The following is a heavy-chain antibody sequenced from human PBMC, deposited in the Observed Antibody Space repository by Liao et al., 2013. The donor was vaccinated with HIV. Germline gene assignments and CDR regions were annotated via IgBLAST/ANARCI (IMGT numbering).Heavy chain of an antibody. CDR3: ARVYSGTFEYYYHYYMDV. Sequence: QVQLQESGPGLVAPSETLSLTCTVSGVSINNHYWGWIRQPPGKGLEWIGSMYYSGSTNYNPSLQSRVTISADTSKNQFSLRLSSVTAADTAVYYCARVYSGTFEYYYHYYMDVWAKGTTVTVSS. D-gene: IGHD1-26*01. CDR1: GVSINNHY. J-gene: IGHJ6*03. V-gene: IGHV4-59*11. CDR2: MYYSGST.